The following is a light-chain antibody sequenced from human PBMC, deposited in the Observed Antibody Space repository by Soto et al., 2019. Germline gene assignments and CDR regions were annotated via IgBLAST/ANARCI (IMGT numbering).Light chain of an antibody. V-gene: IGKV3-11*01. CDR2: DAS. CDR1: QSVSSSY. Sequence: EIVITQSPGTLSLSPGERATLTCRASQSVSSSYLSCYQQKPGQAPRLLIYDASNRATGIPARFSGSGSGTDFTLTISSLEPEDFAVYYCQQRSYWPITFGQGTRLEI. J-gene: IGKJ5*01. CDR3: QQRSYWPIT.